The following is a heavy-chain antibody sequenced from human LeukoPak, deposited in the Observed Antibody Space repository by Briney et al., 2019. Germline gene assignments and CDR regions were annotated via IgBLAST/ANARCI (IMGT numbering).Heavy chain of an antibody. CDR2: MYYSGST. Sequence: SETLSLTCTVSGGSINNDYWSWIRQPPGNGLEWIGYMYYSGSTNYNPSLKSRVTISVNTSKNQFSLRLSSVTAADTAVYYCARDVGGGWLQSWGQGTLVTVSS. J-gene: IGHJ4*02. CDR1: GGSINNDY. D-gene: IGHD5-24*01. V-gene: IGHV4-59*01. CDR3: ARDVGGGWLQS.